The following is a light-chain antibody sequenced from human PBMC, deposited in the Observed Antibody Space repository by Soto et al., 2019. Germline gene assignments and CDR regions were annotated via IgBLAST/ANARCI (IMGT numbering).Light chain of an antibody. V-gene: IGLV2-8*01. Sequence: QSVLTQPPSASGSPGQSVAISCTGTNSDIGNYNFVSWYQQHPGKAPKLMIYEVNKRPSGVPDRFSGSKSGNTASLTVSGLQPEDEADYYCSSYAGSSNVFGTGTKVTVL. J-gene: IGLJ1*01. CDR3: SSYAGSSNV. CDR1: NSDIGNYNF. CDR2: EVN.